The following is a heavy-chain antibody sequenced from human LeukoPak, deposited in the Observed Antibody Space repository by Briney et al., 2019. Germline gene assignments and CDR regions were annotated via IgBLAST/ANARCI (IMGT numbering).Heavy chain of an antibody. V-gene: IGHV1-18*01. J-gene: IGHJ4*02. Sequence: ASVKVSCKASGYTFTTYGISWVRQAPGQGLEWMGWINAYNCNTNYAQKLQGRVSMTTDTSTSTTYMELRRLRSDDTAVYYCASSYDSSGYPFDYWGQGTLVTVSS. CDR3: ASSYDSSGYPFDY. CDR1: GYTFTTYG. CDR2: INAYNCNT. D-gene: IGHD3-22*01.